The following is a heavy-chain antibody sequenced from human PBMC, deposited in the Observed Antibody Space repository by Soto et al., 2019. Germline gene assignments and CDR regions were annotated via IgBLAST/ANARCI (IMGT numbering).Heavy chain of an antibody. CDR2: IKQDGSEK. J-gene: IGHJ4*02. CDR3: ERETGPLGHFDY. Sequence: EVQLVESGGGLVQPGGSLRLSCAASGFTFSSYWMSWVRQAPGKGLEWVANIKQDGSEKYYVDSVKGRFTISRDNAKNSRYLQMNSRRAEDTAVYYCERETGPLGHFDYWGQGTLVTVSS. D-gene: IGHD7-27*01. V-gene: IGHV3-7*01. CDR1: GFTFSSYW.